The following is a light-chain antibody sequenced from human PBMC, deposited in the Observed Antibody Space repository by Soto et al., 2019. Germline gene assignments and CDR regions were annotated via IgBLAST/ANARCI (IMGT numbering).Light chain of an antibody. V-gene: IGLV1-40*01. J-gene: IGLJ3*02. CDR1: ASNLGAKYA. Sequence: QSVLTQPPSVSGAPGQRVTISCTGSASNLGAKYAVHWYQHLPGTAPKLLIYDNIHRPSGVPDRFSGSKSDTSASLAITGLQAEDEADYYCQCYDTTLSGLVFGGGTKLTVL. CDR3: QCYDTTLSGLV. CDR2: DNI.